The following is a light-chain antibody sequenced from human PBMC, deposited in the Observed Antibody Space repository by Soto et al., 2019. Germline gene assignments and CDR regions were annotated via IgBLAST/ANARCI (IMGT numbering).Light chain of an antibody. J-gene: IGLJ2*01. Sequence: QFVLTQPPSVSGAPGQRVTIPCTGSSSNIGSFYDVHWYQQLPGTVPKLLIYGDNNRPSGVPDRFSGCKSGTAASLAITGLQAEDEADYYCQSYDNSLNHVVFGGGTKLTVL. CDR2: GDN. V-gene: IGLV1-40*01. CDR1: SSNIGSFYD. CDR3: QSYDNSLNHVV.